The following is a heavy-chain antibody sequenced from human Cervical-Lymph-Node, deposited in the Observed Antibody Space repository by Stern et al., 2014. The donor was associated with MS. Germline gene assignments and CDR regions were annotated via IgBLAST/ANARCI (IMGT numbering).Heavy chain of an antibody. Sequence: EVQLVESGAEVKKPGESLKISCKGSGYTFSNSWIGWGRQMPGRGLEWMGTIYPGDSDTRYSPSFQGQITISADKSISPAYLQWNSLKASDTAIFYCARGSACAGAFFDYWGQGTLVTVSS. V-gene: IGHV5-51*01. CDR3: ARGSACAGAFFDY. J-gene: IGHJ4*02. CDR1: GYTFSNSW. CDR2: IYPGDSDT. D-gene: IGHD2-21*01.